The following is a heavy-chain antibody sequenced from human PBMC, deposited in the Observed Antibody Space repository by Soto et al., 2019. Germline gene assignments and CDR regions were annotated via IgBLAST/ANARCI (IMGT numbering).Heavy chain of an antibody. V-gene: IGHV3-23*01. Sequence: PGGSLRLSCAASGFTFSTYALSWVRQAPGKGLEWVSAISANGQGIYYADSVRGRSTISRDNSKNTIFLHMDSLRAEDTAAYYCAKDRNYPRDQFHYWGQGTLVTVSS. CDR2: ISANGQGI. D-gene: IGHD1-7*01. CDR3: AKDRNYPRDQFHY. CDR1: GFTFSTYA. J-gene: IGHJ4*02.